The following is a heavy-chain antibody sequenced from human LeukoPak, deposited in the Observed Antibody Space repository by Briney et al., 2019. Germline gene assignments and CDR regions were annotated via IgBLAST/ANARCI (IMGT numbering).Heavy chain of an antibody. Sequence: GGSLRLSCAASGFTFSSYAMSWVRQAPGKGLEWVSAISGSGGSTYYADSVKGRFTISRDNSKNTLYLQMNSLRAEDTAVYYCATNPLQGKRGSGYPEYFQHWGQGTLVTVSS. CDR1: GFTFSSYA. CDR3: ATNPLQGKRGSGYPEYFQH. D-gene: IGHD3-22*01. V-gene: IGHV3-23*01. CDR2: ISGSGGST. J-gene: IGHJ1*01.